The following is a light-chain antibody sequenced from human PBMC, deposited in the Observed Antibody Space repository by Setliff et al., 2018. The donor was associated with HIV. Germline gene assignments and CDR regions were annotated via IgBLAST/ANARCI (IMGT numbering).Light chain of an antibody. V-gene: IGLV1-40*01. CDR1: SSNIGAGYD. CDR2: GNS. J-gene: IGLJ1*01. CDR3: QSYDRSLSGCV. Sequence: QSVLAQPPSVSGAPGQRVTISCTGSSSNIGAGYDVHWYQQLPGTAPKLLIYGNSNRPSGVPDRFSGSKSGTSASLAITGLQAGDEADYYCQSYDRSLSGCVFGTGTKVTVL.